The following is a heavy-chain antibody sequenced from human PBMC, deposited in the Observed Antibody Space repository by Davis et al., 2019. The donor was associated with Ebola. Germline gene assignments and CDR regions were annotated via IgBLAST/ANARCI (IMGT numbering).Heavy chain of an antibody. CDR3: ARDLAYYDILTGYQQH. D-gene: IGHD3-9*01. CDR1: GFTFSSYA. J-gene: IGHJ4*02. Sequence: GGSLRLSCAASGFTFSSYAMSWVRQAPGKGLEWVSAISGSGGSTYYADSVKGRFTISRDNSKNTLYLQMNSLRAEDTAVYYCARDLAYYDILTGYQQHWGQGTLVTVSS. CDR2: ISGSGGST. V-gene: IGHV3-23*01.